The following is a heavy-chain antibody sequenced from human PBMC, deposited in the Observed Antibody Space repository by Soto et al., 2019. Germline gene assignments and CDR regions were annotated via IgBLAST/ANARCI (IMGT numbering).Heavy chain of an antibody. J-gene: IGHJ6*02. Sequence: QVQLVESGGGVVQPGRSLRLSCAASGFTFSRHGMHWVRQAPGKGLEWVAVISYDGSNKYYADSVKGRFTISRDKSKITLYLQMNSLRAEDTAVYYCAKDSYSSGWTPVQYYYYYYGMDVWGQGTTVTVSS. D-gene: IGHD6-19*01. V-gene: IGHV3-30*18. CDR3: AKDSYSSGWTPVQYYYYYYGMDV. CDR2: ISYDGSNK. CDR1: GFTFSRHG.